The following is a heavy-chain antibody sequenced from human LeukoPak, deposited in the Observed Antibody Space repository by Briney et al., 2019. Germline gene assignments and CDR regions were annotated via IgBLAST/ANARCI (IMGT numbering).Heavy chain of an antibody. CDR3: AKDRETTASGTFDY. D-gene: IGHD6-13*01. Sequence: GSSLRLSCAASGFTFSNYGMHCVRQAPGKGLEWVAGISEDGINKYYADSVKARFTISRDNSNNTLFLQMNNLRADDTAVYYCAKDRETTASGTFDYWGQGALVTVSS. J-gene: IGHJ4*02. CDR1: GFTFSNYG. V-gene: IGHV3-30*18. CDR2: ISEDGINK.